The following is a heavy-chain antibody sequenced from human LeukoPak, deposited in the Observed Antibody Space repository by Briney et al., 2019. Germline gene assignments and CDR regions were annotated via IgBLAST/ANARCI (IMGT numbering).Heavy chain of an antibody. CDR1: GFTFSSYG. J-gene: IGHJ4*02. V-gene: IGHV3-33*06. CDR2: IWYDGSIQ. Sequence: PGRSLRLSCGASGFTFSSYGMHWVRQAPGKGLEWVAAIWYDGSIQYYADSVKGRFTISRDNSKNTLYLQMNSLRAEDTAVYYCAKGRDIVARYDYWGQGTLVTVSS. CDR3: AKGRDIVARYDY. D-gene: IGHD5-12*01.